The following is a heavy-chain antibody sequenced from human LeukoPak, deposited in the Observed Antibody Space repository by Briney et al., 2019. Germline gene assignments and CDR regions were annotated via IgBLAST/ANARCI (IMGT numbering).Heavy chain of an antibody. J-gene: IGHJ6*03. CDR3: ARVAVNTTIYYYYYMDV. D-gene: IGHD3-22*01. Sequence: ASVKVSCKASGYTFTSYGISWVRQAPGQGLEWVGWISAYNGNTNYAQKLQGRVTMTTDTSTSTAYMELRSLRSDDTAVYYCARVAVNTTIYYYYYMDVWGKGTTVTVSS. V-gene: IGHV1-18*01. CDR1: GYTFTSYG. CDR2: ISAYNGNT.